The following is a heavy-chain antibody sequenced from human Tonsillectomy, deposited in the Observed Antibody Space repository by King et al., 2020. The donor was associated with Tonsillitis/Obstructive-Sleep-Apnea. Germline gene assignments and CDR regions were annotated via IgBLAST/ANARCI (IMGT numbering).Heavy chain of an antibody. CDR3: ARSGKEDYGDHDY. J-gene: IGHJ4*02. D-gene: IGHD4-17*01. V-gene: IGHV4-59*08. CDR1: SGSISSYY. Sequence: VQLQESGPGLVKPSETLSLTCTVSSGSISSYYWSWIRQPPGKGLEWIGYIYYSGSTNYNPSLKSRVTISLDTSKNQFSLKLTSVTAADTAVYYCARSGKEDYGDHDYWGQGTLVTVSS. CDR2: IYYSGST.